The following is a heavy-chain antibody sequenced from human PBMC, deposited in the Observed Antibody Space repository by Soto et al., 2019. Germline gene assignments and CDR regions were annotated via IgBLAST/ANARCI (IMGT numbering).Heavy chain of an antibody. CDR3: ASAGASGTNPFDY. V-gene: IGHV4-30-2*01. CDR2: IYHSGNT. CDR1: GDYISGGYA. D-gene: IGHD3-10*01. Sequence: QLQLQESGSGLVKPSQTLSLTCVVSGDYISGGYAWSWIRQPPGKGLEWIGYIYHSGNTNYNPSLKSRVTISLDKAKNQFSLSLISVTAADTSVYFCASAGASGTNPFDYWGQGTLVTV. J-gene: IGHJ4*02.